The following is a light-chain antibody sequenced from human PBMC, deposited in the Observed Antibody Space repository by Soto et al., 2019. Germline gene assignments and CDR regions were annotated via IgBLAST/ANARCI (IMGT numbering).Light chain of an antibody. Sequence: QSALTQPPSASGSPGQSVTISCTGTSSDVGCYNYVSWYQQHPGKAPKLMIYEVSKRPSGVPDRFSGSKSGNTASLTVSGLQAEDEADYYCSSYAGSNIDVVFGGGTQLTVL. V-gene: IGLV2-8*01. CDR3: SSYAGSNIDVV. CDR1: SSDVGCYNY. CDR2: EVS. J-gene: IGLJ2*01.